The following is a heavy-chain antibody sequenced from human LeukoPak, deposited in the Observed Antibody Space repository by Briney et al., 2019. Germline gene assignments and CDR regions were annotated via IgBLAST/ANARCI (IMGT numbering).Heavy chain of an antibody. V-gene: IGHV4-39*07. CDR1: GGSISSSSDY. J-gene: IGHJ4*02. CDR3: ARSSTRTFDY. D-gene: IGHD2-2*01. CDR2: IYYSGNA. Sequence: SETLSLTCTVSGGSISSSSDYWGWSRQPPGKGLEWIGGIYYSGNAYYNPSLKSRVSISVDTSKNQFSLKLNSVTAADTAVYYCARSSTRTFDYWGQGTLVTFSS.